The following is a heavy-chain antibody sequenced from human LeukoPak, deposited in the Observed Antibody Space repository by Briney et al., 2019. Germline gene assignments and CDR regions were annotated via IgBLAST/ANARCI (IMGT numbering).Heavy chain of an antibody. V-gene: IGHV3-21*01. D-gene: IGHD2-15*01. CDR2: INSSSSDI. J-gene: IGHJ6*02. Sequence: GGSLRLSCAASGFTFSSYGLNWDRQAPGTGLDLVSSINSSSSDIYYADSVTGRFTISRDNAKKSLYLQMNSLRAEDTAVYYCARDGNYRYCSCGSCHPAGMDVWGQGTTVTVSS. CDR3: ARDGNYRYCSCGSCHPAGMDV. CDR1: GFTFSSYG.